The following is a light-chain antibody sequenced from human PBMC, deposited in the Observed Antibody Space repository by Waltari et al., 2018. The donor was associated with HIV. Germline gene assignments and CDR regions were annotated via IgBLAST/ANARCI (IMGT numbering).Light chain of an antibody. Sequence: DIVMTQSPLSLPVTPGEPASISCRPSQSLLHSNGYNTLDWYLQKPGQSPQLLIYLGSNRASGVPDRFSGSGSGTDFTLKISRVEAEDVGVYYCMQALQTPPTFGQGTKVEIK. CDR2: LGS. CDR1: QSLLHSNGYNT. J-gene: IGKJ1*01. CDR3: MQALQTPPT. V-gene: IGKV2-28*01.